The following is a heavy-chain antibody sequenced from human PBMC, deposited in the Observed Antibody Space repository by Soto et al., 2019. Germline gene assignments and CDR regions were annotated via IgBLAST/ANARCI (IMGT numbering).Heavy chain of an antibody. CDR1: GGSISSYY. J-gene: IGHJ4*02. V-gene: IGHV4-59*01. D-gene: IGHD3-10*01. Sequence: QVQLQESGPGLVKPSETLSLTCTVSGGSISSYYWSWIRQPPGKGLEWIGYIYYSGSTNYNPSLKSRVTISVDTSKNQFSLKLSSVTAADTAVYYCARERGPASHFDYWGQGTLVTVSS. CDR3: ARERGPASHFDY. CDR2: IYYSGST.